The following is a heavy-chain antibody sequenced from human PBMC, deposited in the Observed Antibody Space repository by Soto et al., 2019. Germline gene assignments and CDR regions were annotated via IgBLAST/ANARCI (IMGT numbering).Heavy chain of an antibody. Sequence: QVQLQESGPGLVKPSETLSLTCTVSGGSISSYYWSWIRQPPGKGLEWIGYIYYSGSTNYNPSLKSRVPIPVDTSKNHFSLQLSSVTAADTAVSYCATYLKYHWFDPWGQGTLVTVSS. CDR2: IYYSGST. J-gene: IGHJ5*02. CDR3: ATYLKYHWFDP. V-gene: IGHV4-59*01. CDR1: GGSISSYY. D-gene: IGHD2-2*01.